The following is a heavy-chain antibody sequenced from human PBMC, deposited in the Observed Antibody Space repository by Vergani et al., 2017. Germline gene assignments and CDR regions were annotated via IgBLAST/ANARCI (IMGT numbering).Heavy chain of an antibody. CDR1: GYTFTSYG. CDR2: ISAYNGNT. CDR3: AKSLLWFGELTYFDY. J-gene: IGHJ4*02. Sequence: QVQLVQSGAEVKKPGASVKVSCKASGYTFTSYGISWVRQAPGQGLEWMGWISAYNGNTNYAQKLQGRVTMTTDTSTSTAYMELRSLRAEDTALYYCAKSLLWFGELTYFDYWGQGTLVTVSS. V-gene: IGHV1-18*01. D-gene: IGHD3-10*01.